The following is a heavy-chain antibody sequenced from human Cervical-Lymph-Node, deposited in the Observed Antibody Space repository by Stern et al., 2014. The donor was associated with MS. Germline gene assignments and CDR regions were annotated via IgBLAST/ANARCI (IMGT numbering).Heavy chain of an antibody. V-gene: IGHV1-18*04. CDR3: ARDWASSGWHYFDY. D-gene: IGHD6-19*01. CDR1: GYTFTSYG. J-gene: IGHJ4*02. CDR2: ISNWNGNT. Sequence: VQLEQSGAEVKKLGASVKVSCTASGYTFTSYGITWVRQAPGQGLERMGRISNWNGNTAYAQKFQGRVTMTTDTSTSTAYMELRSLRSDDTALYYCARDWASSGWHYFDYWGQGTLVPVSS.